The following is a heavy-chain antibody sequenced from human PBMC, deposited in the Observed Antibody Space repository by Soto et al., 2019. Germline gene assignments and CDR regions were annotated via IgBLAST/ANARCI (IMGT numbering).Heavy chain of an antibody. CDR3: SREVPASSSWYAGSFDI. CDR1: GGSISSGGYY. CDR2: IYYSGST. D-gene: IGHD6-13*01. J-gene: IGHJ3*02. Sequence: SETLSLTCTVSGGSISSGGYYWSWIRQHPGKGLEWIGYIYYSGSTYYNPSLKSRVTISVDTSKNQFSLKLSSVTAADTAVYYCSREVPASSSWYAGSFDIWGQGTMVTVSS. V-gene: IGHV4-31*03.